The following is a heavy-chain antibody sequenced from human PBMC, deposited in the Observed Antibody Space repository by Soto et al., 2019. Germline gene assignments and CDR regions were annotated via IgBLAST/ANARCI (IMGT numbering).Heavy chain of an antibody. CDR2: IYYSGST. CDR1: GLSISSYY. D-gene: IGHD3-3*01. CDR3: ARQVKDFWSGYCDY. V-gene: IGHV4-59*08. Sequence: XXTLSLTCTVSGLSISSYYWSWIRQPPGKGLEWIGYIYYSGSTNYNPSLKSRVTISVDTSKNQFSLKLSSVTAADTAVYYCARQVKDFWSGYCDYWGQGNLVTVSS. J-gene: IGHJ4*02.